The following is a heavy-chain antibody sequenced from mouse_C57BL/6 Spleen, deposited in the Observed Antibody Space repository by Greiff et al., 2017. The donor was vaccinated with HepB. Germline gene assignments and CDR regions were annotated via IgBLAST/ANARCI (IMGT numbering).Heavy chain of an antibody. CDR3: ARFYDGYYAFDD. CDR1: GYTFTDYY. CDR2: INPNNGGT. Sequence: VQLQQSGPELVKPGASVKISCKASGYTFTDYYMNWVKQSHGKSLEWIGDINPNNGGTSYNQKFKGKATLTVDKSSSTAYMELRSLTSEDSAVYYCARFYDGYYAFDDWGQGTTLTVSS. D-gene: IGHD2-3*01. V-gene: IGHV1-26*01. J-gene: IGHJ2*01.